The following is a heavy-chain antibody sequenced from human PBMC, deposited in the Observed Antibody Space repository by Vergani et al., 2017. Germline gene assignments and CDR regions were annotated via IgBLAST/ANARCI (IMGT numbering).Heavy chain of an antibody. CDR1: GGSVSSGSYY. V-gene: IGHV4-61*01. D-gene: IGHD6-19*01. J-gene: IGHJ5*02. CDR2: IYYSGST. CDR3: ARGKGAGSGWRGRFDP. Sequence: QVQLQESGPGLVKPSETLSLTCTVSGGSVSSGSYYWSWIRQPPGKGLEWIGYIYYSGSTNYNPSLKSRVTISVDTSKNQFSLKLSSVTAADTAVYYCARGKGAGSGWRGRFDPWGQGTLVTVSS.